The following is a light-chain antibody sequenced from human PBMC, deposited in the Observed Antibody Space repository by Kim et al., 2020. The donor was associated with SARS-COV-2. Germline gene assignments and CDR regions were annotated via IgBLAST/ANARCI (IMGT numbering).Light chain of an antibody. CDR3: QQYTSSYPT. CDR2: DAS. Sequence: SASIGDRVTITCRASQSIGWLAWYQQKPGKAPQLLMSDASSLESGVPSRFSGSGSETNFTLTITSLQPDDFATYYCQQYTSSYPTFGQGTKVDIK. V-gene: IGKV1-5*01. CDR1: QSIGW. J-gene: IGKJ1*01.